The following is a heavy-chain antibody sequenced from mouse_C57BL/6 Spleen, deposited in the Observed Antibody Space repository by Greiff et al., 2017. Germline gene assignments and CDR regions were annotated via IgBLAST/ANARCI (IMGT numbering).Heavy chain of an antibody. V-gene: IGHV1-52*01. J-gene: IGHJ2*01. Sequence: QVQLKQPGAELVRPGSSVKLSCKASGYTFTSYWMHWVKQRPIQGLEWIGNIDPSDSETHYNQKFKDKATLTVDKSSSTAYMQRSSLTSEDSAVYYCARGGTGGYFDYWGQGTTLTVSS. CDR3: ARGGTGGYFDY. CDR1: GYTFTSYW. D-gene: IGHD3-3*01. CDR2: IDPSDSET.